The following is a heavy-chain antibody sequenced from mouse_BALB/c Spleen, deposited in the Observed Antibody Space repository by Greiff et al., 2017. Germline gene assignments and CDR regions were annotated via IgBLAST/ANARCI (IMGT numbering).Heavy chain of an antibody. CDR2: ISSGSSTI. CDR3: ARSQDFDY. J-gene: IGHJ2*01. Sequence: EVKLEESGGGLVQPGGSRKLSCAASGFTFSSFGMHWVRQAPEKGLEWVAYISSGSSTIYYADTVKGRFTISRDNPKNTLFLQMTSLRSEDTAMYYCARSQDFDYWGQGTTLTVSS. CDR1: GFTFSSFG. V-gene: IGHV5-17*02.